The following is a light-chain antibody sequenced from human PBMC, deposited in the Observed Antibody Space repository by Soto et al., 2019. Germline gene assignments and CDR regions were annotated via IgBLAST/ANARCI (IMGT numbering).Light chain of an antibody. Sequence: QSVLTQPPSVSGSPGQSVTISCTGTSSDVGAYNYVSWYQQHPGKAPKVLIFDVSKRPSGVPDRFSGSKSGNTASLTISGLQAEDEADYYCCSYTTSNTRQIVFGAGTKVTVL. V-gene: IGLV2-11*01. CDR1: SSDVGAYNY. J-gene: IGLJ1*01. CDR2: DVS. CDR3: CSYTTSNTRQIV.